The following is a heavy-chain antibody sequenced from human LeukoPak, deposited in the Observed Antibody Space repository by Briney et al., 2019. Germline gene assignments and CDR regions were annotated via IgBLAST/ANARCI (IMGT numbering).Heavy chain of an antibody. CDR2: INPNSGGT. Sequence: ASVKVSCKASGYTFTGYYMHWVRQAPGQGLEWMGWINPNSGGTNYAQKFQGRVTMTRDTSISTAYMELSRLRSDDTAVYYCARGPDYYDSREDYYYYGMDVWGQGTTVTVSS. J-gene: IGHJ6*02. D-gene: IGHD3-22*01. CDR3: ARGPDYYDSREDYYYYGMDV. CDR1: GYTFTGYY. V-gene: IGHV1-2*02.